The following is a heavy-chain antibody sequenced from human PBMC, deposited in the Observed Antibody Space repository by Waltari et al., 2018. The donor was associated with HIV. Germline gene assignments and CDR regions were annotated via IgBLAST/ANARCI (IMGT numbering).Heavy chain of an antibody. CDR2: INPKSGGT. V-gene: IGHV1-2*02. D-gene: IGHD6-19*01. Sequence: APGQGLEWMGWINPKSGGTKYAQKFQGRVTMTTDTSISTAYMEVRMLISDDTAVYFCAGSHSSGWYVWFDPWGQGTLVTVS. J-gene: IGHJ5*02. CDR3: AGSHSSGWYVWFDP.